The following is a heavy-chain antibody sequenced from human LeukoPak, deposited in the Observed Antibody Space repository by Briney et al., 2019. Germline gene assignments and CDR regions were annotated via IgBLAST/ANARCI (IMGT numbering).Heavy chain of an antibody. CDR2: ISYDGSNK. D-gene: IGHD6-19*01. Sequence: SGGSLRLSCAASGFTFSSYAMHWVRQAPGKGLEWVAVISYDGSNKYYADSVKGRFTISRDNSKNTLYLQMNSLRAEDTAVYYCARESYSSGWYWFDPWGQGTLVTVSS. J-gene: IGHJ5*02. CDR3: ARESYSSGWYWFDP. CDR1: GFTFSSYA. V-gene: IGHV3-30*04.